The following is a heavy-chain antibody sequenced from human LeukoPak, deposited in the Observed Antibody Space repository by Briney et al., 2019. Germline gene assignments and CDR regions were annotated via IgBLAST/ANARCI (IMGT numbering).Heavy chain of an antibody. J-gene: IGHJ4*02. V-gene: IGHV4-59*01. CDR2: IYYSGST. CDR3: ARGGYSYGYGEFDY. CDR1: GGSISSYY. Sequence: SETLSLTCTVSGGSISSYYWSWIRQPPGKGLEWIGYIYYSGSTNYNPSLKSRVTISVDTSKNQFSLKLSSVTAADTAVYYCARGGYSYGYGEFDYWGQGTLVTVSS. D-gene: IGHD5-18*01.